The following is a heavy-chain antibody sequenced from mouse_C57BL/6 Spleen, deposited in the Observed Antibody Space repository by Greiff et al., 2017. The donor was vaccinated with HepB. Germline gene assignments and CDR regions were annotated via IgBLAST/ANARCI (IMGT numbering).Heavy chain of an antibody. Sequence: DVKLVESGGGLVQPKGSLKLSCAASGFSFNTYAMNWVRQAPGKGLEWVARIRSKSNNYATYYADSVKDRFTISRDDSESMLYLQMNNLKTEDTAMYYCVREDDYDYFDYWGQGTTLTVSS. V-gene: IGHV10-1*01. J-gene: IGHJ2*01. CDR3: VREDDYDYFDY. CDR2: IRSKSNNYAT. D-gene: IGHD2-4*01. CDR1: GFSFNTYA.